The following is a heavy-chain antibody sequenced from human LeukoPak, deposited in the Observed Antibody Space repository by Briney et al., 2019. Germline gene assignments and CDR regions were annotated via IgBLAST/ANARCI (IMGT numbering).Heavy chain of an antibody. CDR3: ARDRWGYSYGGD. J-gene: IGHJ4*02. V-gene: IGHV3-7*01. D-gene: IGHD5-18*01. CDR2: IKEDGSEK. CDR1: GFTFSSYW. Sequence: GGSLRLSCAASGFTFSSYWMSWVRQAPGRGLEWVANIKEDGSEKFYVDSVKGRFTISRDNAKNSLYLQMNSLRAEDTAVYYCARDRWGYSYGGDWGQGTLVTVSS.